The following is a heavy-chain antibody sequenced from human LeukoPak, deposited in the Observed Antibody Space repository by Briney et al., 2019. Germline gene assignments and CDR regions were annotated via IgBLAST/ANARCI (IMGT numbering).Heavy chain of an antibody. CDR1: GGSISSYY. CDR3: ARGTYYYDSSGYPVWGFDP. J-gene: IGHJ5*02. D-gene: IGHD3-22*01. Sequence: SETLSLTCIVSGGSISSYYWSWIRQPAGKGLEWIGRIYTSGSTNYNPSLKSRVTMSVDTSKNQFSLKLSSVTAADTAVYYCARGTYYYDSSGYPVWGFDPWGQGTLVTVSS. CDR2: IYTSGST. V-gene: IGHV4-4*07.